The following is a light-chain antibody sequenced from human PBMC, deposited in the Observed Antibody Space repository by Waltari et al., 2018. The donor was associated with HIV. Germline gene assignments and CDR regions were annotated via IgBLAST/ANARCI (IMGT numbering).Light chain of an antibody. Sequence: QSALTQPASVSGSPGQSITISCTGTSRDVGGYNYVSWYQHHPGKAPKLMIYDVSNRPSWVSNRFSGSKSGNTASLTISGLQAEYEADYYCNSYTTSSTLHVVFGGGTKLTVL. CDR3: NSYTTSSTLHVV. V-gene: IGLV2-14*03. J-gene: IGLJ2*01. CDR2: DVS. CDR1: SRDVGGYNY.